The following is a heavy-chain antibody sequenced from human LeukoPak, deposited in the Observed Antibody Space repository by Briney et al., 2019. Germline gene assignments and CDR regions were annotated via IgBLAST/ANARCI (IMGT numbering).Heavy chain of an antibody. J-gene: IGHJ3*02. CDR1: GFTFSYYW. V-gene: IGHV3-7*03. CDR3: ARSLGGLRRRREDAFDM. D-gene: IGHD5-12*01. Sequence: HTGGSLRLSCTASGFTFSYYWMSWVRQAPGKGLEWVANIKHDGSEKTYVDSVKGRFTISRDNAKNSLYLQMNSLRAEDTAVYYCARSLGGLRRRREDAFDMWGQGTMVTVSS. CDR2: IKHDGSEK.